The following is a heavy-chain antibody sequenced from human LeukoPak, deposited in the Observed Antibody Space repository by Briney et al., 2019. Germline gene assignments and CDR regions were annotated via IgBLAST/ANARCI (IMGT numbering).Heavy chain of an antibody. CDR3: ARVWGSYRPTDAFDI. CDR2: ISAYNGNT. CDR1: GYTFTSYG. J-gene: IGHJ3*02. D-gene: IGHD3-16*02. Sequence: ASVKVSCKASGYTFTSYGISWVRQAPGQGLEWMGWISAYNGNTNYAQKLQGRVTMTTDTSTSTAYMELRSLRSDDTAVYYCARVWGSYRPTDAFDIWGQGTMVTVSS. V-gene: IGHV1-18*01.